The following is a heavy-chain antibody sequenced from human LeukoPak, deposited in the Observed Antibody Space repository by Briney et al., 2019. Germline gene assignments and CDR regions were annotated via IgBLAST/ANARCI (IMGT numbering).Heavy chain of an antibody. J-gene: IGHJ4*02. CDR1: GFTFDDYA. V-gene: IGHV3-9*01. CDR2: ISWNSGSI. D-gene: IGHD3-10*02. CDR3: AKELDTMFFDY. Sequence: GGSLRLSCAGSGFTFDDYAMHWVRRAPGKGLEWVSGISWNSGSIGYADSVKGRFTISRDNGRKSVYLQMNSLTTDDTAFYFCAKELDTMFFDYWGQGALVTVSS.